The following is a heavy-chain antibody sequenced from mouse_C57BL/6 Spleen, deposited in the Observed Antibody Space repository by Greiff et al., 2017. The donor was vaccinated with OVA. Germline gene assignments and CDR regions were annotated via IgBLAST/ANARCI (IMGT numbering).Heavy chain of an antibody. CDR3: ARRGITTVVSDY. J-gene: IGHJ2*01. CDR2: INPSTGGT. CDR1: GYSFTGYY. D-gene: IGHD1-1*01. Sequence: VQLQQSGPELVKPGASVTISCKASGYSFTGYYMNWVKQSPEKSLEWIGEINPSTGGTTYNQKFKAKATLTVDKSSSTAYMQLKSLTSEDSAVYYCARRGITTVVSDYWGQGTTLTVSS. V-gene: IGHV1-42*01.